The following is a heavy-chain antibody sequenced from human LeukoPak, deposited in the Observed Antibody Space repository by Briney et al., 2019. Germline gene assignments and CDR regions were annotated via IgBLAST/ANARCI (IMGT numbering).Heavy chain of an antibody. CDR2: IYYSGNT. D-gene: IGHD6-19*01. J-gene: IGHJ1*01. V-gene: IGHV4-39*02. CDR1: GVSISSSNSY. CDR3: ARDVVYSSGWYHTTLEYFQH. Sequence: SETLSLTCTVSGVSISSSNSYWGWIRQPPGKGLEWIGSIYYSGNTYYNASLKSQVSISIDTSKNQFSLRLTSVTAADTAVYYCARDVVYSSGWYHTTLEYFQHWGQGTLVSVSS.